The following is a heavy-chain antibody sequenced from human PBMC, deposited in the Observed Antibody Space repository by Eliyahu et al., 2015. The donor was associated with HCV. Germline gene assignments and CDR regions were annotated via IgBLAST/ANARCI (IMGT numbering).Heavy chain of an antibody. Sequence: EVQLVESGGGLVQPGGSLRLSCAASGFTFSSYXMHWVRQAPGKGLVWVSRINSDGSSTSYADSVKGRFTISRDNAKNTLYLQMNSLRAEDTAVYYCARDQLAVAGDYGMDVWGQGTTVTVSS. D-gene: IGHD6-19*01. CDR1: GFTFSSYX. CDR3: ARDQLAVAGDYGMDV. J-gene: IGHJ6*02. CDR2: INSDGSST. V-gene: IGHV3-74*01.